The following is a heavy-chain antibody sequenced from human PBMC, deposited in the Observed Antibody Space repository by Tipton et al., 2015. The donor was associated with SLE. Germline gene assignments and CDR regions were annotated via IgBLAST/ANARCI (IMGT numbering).Heavy chain of an antibody. Sequence: SLRLSCAASGFTVSSNYMSWVRQAPGKGLEWVSVIYSGGSTYYADSVKGRFTISRDNSKNTLYLQMNSLRAEDTAVYYCAKRSSGWYSVDYWGQGTLVTVSS. J-gene: IGHJ4*02. CDR3: AKRSSGWYSVDY. V-gene: IGHV3-53*01. CDR1: GFTVSSNY. D-gene: IGHD6-19*01. CDR2: IYSGGST.